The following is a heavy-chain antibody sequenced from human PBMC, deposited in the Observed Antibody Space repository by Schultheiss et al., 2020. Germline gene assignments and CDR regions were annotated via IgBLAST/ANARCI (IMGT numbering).Heavy chain of an antibody. D-gene: IGHD6-19*01. J-gene: IGHJ4*02. CDR3: ARVPHNIAEAGTSIDY. Sequence: SQTLSPTCTVSGGSISISSYYWGWLRQPPGKGLEWIGAIYYSGSTYYNPSLKSRVTISVDTSKNQFSLKLSSVTAADTAVYYCARVPHNIAEAGTSIDYWGQGTLVTVSS. CDR2: IYYSGST. CDR1: GGSISISSYY. V-gene: IGHV4-39*01.